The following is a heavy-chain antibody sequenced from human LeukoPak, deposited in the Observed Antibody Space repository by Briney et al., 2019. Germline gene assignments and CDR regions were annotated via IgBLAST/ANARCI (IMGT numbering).Heavy chain of an antibody. Sequence: GGSLRLSCAASGFSFSTYAMSWVRQIPGKGLEWVSAISGSDPGTYYADSVKGRFTISRVNSRNTLYLQMNSLRAEDTAVYYCAKELLDILTGYSPRGDYWGQGTLVTVSS. CDR2: ISGSDPGT. CDR3: AKELLDILTGYSPRGDY. J-gene: IGHJ4*02. V-gene: IGHV3-23*01. D-gene: IGHD3-9*01. CDR1: GFSFSTYA.